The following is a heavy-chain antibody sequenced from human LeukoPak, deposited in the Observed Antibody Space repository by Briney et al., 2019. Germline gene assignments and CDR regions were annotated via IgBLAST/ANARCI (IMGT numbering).Heavy chain of an antibody. CDR1: GGSFSCYY. CDR3: ARGGVIVAAAGYYFDY. Sequence: SETLSLTCAVYGGSFSCYYWSWIRQPPGKGLEWIGEINHSGSTNYNPSLKSRVTISVDTSKNQFSLKLSSVTAADTAVYYCARGGVIVAAAGYYFDYWGQGTLVTVSS. CDR2: INHSGST. D-gene: IGHD6-13*01. J-gene: IGHJ4*02. V-gene: IGHV4-34*01.